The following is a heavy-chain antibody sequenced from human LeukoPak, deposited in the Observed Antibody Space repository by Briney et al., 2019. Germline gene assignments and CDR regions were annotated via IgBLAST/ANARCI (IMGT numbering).Heavy chain of an antibody. CDR1: GGTFSSYA. CDR3: ARVDAYYDILTGYPI. CDR2: IIPIFGTA. V-gene: IGHV1-69*01. D-gene: IGHD3-9*01. J-gene: IGHJ4*02. Sequence: SVKVSCEASGGTFSSYAISWVRQAPGQGLEWMGGIIPIFGTANYAQKFQGRVTITADESTSTAYMELSSLRSEDTAVYYCARVDAYYDILTGYPIWGQGTLVTVSS.